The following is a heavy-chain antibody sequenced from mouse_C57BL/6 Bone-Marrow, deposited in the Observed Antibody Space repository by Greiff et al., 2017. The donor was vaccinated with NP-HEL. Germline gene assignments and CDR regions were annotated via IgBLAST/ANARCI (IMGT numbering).Heavy chain of an antibody. CDR3: ARPYGNGEYFDV. Sequence: EVQLQESGPVLVKPGASVKMSCKASGYTFTDYYMNWVKQSHGKSLEWIGVINPYNGGTSYNQKLKGKATLTVDKSSSTAYMELNSLTSEDSSVYYCARPYGNGEYFDVWGTGTTVTVSS. CDR2: INPYNGGT. V-gene: IGHV1-19*01. D-gene: IGHD2-1*01. J-gene: IGHJ1*03. CDR1: GYTFTDYY.